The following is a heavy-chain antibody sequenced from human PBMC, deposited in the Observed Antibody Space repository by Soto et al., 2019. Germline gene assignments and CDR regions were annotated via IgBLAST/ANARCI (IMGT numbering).Heavy chain of an antibody. V-gene: IGHV3-21*01. CDR3: ASFGAIGYNNY. Sequence: EVRLVESGGGLVKPGGSLRLSCAASGFTFSSYSMNWVRQAPGKGLEWVSSISSSSSYIYYADSVKGRFTISRDNAKNSLYLQMNSLRAEDTAVYYCASFGAIGYNNYWGQGTLVTVSS. D-gene: IGHD3-16*01. CDR1: GFTFSSYS. J-gene: IGHJ4*02. CDR2: ISSSSSYI.